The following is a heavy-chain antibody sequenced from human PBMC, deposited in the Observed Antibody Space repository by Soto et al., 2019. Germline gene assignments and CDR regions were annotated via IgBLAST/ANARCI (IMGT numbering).Heavy chain of an antibody. V-gene: IGHV4-4*02. CDR1: GDSISSNNW. D-gene: IGHD6-13*01. CDR3: ARRYSYSWDSYFNY. J-gene: IGHJ4*02. CDR2: IYHSGST. Sequence: QVQLQESGPGLVKPSGTLSLTCAVSGDSISSNNWWSWVRQSPGKGLAWIGEIYHSGSTYYNPSLKSRVTISIDMSKSQFSLKLSSVTASDTAVYYCARRYSYSWDSYFNYWGQGTLVTVSS.